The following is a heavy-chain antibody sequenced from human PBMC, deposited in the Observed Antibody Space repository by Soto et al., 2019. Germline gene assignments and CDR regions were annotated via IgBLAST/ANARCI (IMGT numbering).Heavy chain of an antibody. Sequence: QLQLQESGPGLVKPSETLSLTCSVSGGSISTDSYNWDWIRQYPGKGLELIGTIYYDGTPSYNPSLESLVTAPVDTSRNHFSLKVKSVTAADTAMYYCPRCFGNAFDVWGQGTMVKVSS. J-gene: IGHJ3*01. CDR3: PRCFGNAFDV. CDR2: IYYDGTP. D-gene: IGHD3-3*01. CDR1: GGSISTDSYN. V-gene: IGHV4-39*02.